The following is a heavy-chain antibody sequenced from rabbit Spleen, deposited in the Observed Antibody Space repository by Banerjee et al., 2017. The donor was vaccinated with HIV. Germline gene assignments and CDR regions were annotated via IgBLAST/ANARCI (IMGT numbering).Heavy chain of an antibody. Sequence: QSLEESGGDLVKPGASLTLTCTASGVSFSSSSYVCWVRQAPGKGLEWIACIAAGSSGFTYFATWAKGRFTCSKSSSTTVTLQMTSLTAADTATYFCARDLTDVIGWNFGWWGPGTLVTVS. CDR3: ARDLTDVIGWNFGW. J-gene: IGHJ4*01. CDR2: IAAGSSGFT. V-gene: IGHV1S40*01. CDR1: GVSFSSSSY. D-gene: IGHD1-1*01.